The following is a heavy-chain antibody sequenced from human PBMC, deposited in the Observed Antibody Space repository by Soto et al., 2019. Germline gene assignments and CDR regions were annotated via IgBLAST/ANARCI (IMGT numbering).Heavy chain of an antibody. Sequence: QVQLVESGGGVVQPGRSLRLSCAASGFTFSSYGMHWVRQAPGKGLEWVAVISYDGSNKYYADSVKGRFTISRDKSKNTLYLKMNSLRGEDTAVYYCAKDHRRYFDWLHAFDIWGQGTMVTVSS. CDR3: AKDHRRYFDWLHAFDI. V-gene: IGHV3-30*18. J-gene: IGHJ3*02. CDR2: ISYDGSNK. D-gene: IGHD3-9*01. CDR1: GFTFSSYG.